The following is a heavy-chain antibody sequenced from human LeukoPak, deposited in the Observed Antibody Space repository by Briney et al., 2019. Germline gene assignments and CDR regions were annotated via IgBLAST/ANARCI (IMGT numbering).Heavy chain of an antibody. CDR3: AGLGVVVVTGDYYGMDV. CDR1: GYSFTSYW. D-gene: IGHD2-21*02. J-gene: IGHJ6*02. Sequence: GESLKISCKGSGYSFTSYWIGWVRQMPGKGLEWMGIIYPGDSDTRYGPSFQGQVTISADKSISTAYLQWSSLKASDTAMYYCAGLGVVVVTGDYYGMDVWGQGTTVTVSS. V-gene: IGHV5-51*01. CDR2: IYPGDSDT.